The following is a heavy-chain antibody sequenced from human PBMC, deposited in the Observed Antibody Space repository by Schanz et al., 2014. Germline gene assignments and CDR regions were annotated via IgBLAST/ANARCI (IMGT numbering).Heavy chain of an antibody. CDR2: ISAGGTNT. V-gene: IGHV3-23*04. CDR3: ARDPGGTKTHGL. J-gene: IGHJ4*02. Sequence: EVQLVESGGGLVQPGGSLRLSCAASGFTFSTYAMTWVRQAPGKGLEWVSSISAGGTNTYYADSVKGRFIISRDNSKNTVYLQMNSLRAEDTAVYYCARDPGGTKTHGLWGQGTLVTVSS. CDR1: GFTFSTYA. D-gene: IGHD2-15*01.